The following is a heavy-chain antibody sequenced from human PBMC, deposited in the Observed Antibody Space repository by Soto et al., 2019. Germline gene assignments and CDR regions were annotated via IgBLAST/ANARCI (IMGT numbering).Heavy chain of an antibody. V-gene: IGHV3-23*01. D-gene: IGHD2-2*01. CDR2: ISGSGGST. J-gene: IGHJ3*02. Sequence: EVQLLESGGGLVQPGGSLRLSCAASGFTFSSYAMSWVRQAPGKGLEWVSLISGSGGSTFYADSVKGRFTISRDNSKNTLYLHMNSLRAEDTAVYYCAKAGGYCSSTSCPRAFDIWGQGTMVTVSS. CDR3: AKAGGYCSSTSCPRAFDI. CDR1: GFTFSSYA.